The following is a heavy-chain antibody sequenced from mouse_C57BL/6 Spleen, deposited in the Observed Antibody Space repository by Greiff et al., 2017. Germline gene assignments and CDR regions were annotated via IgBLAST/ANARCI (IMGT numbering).Heavy chain of an antibody. CDR3: ENKLGNYYAMAY. V-gene: IGHV1-55*01. J-gene: IGHJ4*01. Sequence: QVQLQQPGAELVKPGASVKMSCKASGYTFTSYWITWVKQRPGQGLEWIGDIYPGSGSTNYNEKFKGKATLTVDTSSSTAYMQLSSLTSEDSAVXCWENKLGNYYAMAYWGQGTSVTVAS. CDR1: GYTFTSYW. CDR2: IYPGSGST. D-gene: IGHD4-1*01.